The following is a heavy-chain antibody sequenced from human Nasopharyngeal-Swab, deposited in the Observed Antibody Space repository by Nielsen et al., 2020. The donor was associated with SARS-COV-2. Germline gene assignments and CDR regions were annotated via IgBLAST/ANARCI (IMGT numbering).Heavy chain of an antibody. CDR1: GFTFSSYA. J-gene: IGHJ4*02. CDR3: AKAYDYGDYALDY. Sequence: GGSLRLSCAASGFTFSSYAMSWVRQAPGKGLEWVSAISGSGGSTYYADSVKGRFTISRDNSKNTLYLQTNSLRAEDTAVYYCAKAYDYGDYALDYWGQGTLVTVSS. V-gene: IGHV3-23*01. CDR2: ISGSGGST. D-gene: IGHD4-17*01.